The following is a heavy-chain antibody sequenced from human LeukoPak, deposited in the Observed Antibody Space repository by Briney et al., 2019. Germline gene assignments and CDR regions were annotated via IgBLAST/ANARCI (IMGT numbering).Heavy chain of an antibody. V-gene: IGHV4-59*08. D-gene: IGHD6-19*01. CDR2: IYYSGNT. Sequence: PSETLSLTCTVSGGSISSYYWSWVRQPPGKGLDWIGYIYYSGNTNYNPSLKSRVTISVDTSKNQFSLKLSSVTAADTAVYYCARPNANGGWFPFDYWGQGTLVTVSS. CDR1: GGSISSYY. J-gene: IGHJ4*02. CDR3: ARPNANGGWFPFDY.